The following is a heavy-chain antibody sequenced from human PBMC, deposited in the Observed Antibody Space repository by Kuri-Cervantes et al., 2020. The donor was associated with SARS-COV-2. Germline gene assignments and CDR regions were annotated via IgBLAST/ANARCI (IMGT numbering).Heavy chain of an antibody. Sequence: GGSLRLSCAASGFTLSSYGMHWVRQAPGKGLEWVAFIRYDGSNKYYADSVKGRFTISRDNSKNTLYLQMNSLRAEDTAVYYCAKELNEGYSSSWYFDYWGQGTLVTVSS. CDR2: IRYDGSNK. CDR3: AKELNEGYSSSWYFDY. D-gene: IGHD6-13*01. CDR1: GFTLSSYG. V-gene: IGHV3-30*02. J-gene: IGHJ4*02.